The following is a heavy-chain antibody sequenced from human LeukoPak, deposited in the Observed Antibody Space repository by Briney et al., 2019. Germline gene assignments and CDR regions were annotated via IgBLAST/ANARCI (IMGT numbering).Heavy chain of an antibody. CDR2: LIPMFRTP. Sequence: SSVKVSCKAAGGGVSSYAFSWVRQAPGQGLEWMGGLIPMFRTPNYAQKFLGRVTITTGEAKSTACMEVASLGAGDPAGFYLWGDSTGTAWQLDYWRQGTLVTVSS. CDR1: GGGVSSYA. V-gene: IGHV1-69*05. J-gene: IGHJ4*02. CDR3: WGDSTGTAWQLDY. D-gene: IGHD1-14*01.